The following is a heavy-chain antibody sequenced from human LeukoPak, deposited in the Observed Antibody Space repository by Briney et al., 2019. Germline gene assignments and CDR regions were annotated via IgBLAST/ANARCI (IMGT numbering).Heavy chain of an antibody. J-gene: IGHJ6*03. D-gene: IGHD1-26*01. CDR1: GFTFSASA. CDR3: TTPSGSYGDYYYYYMDV. V-gene: IGHV3-73*01. Sequence: SGGSLRLSCAASGFTFSASAVHWVRQASGKGLEWVGRIRSKAVTYATAYAASVKGRFTISRDDSKNTAYLQMNSLKIEDTAVYYCTTPSGSYGDYYYYYMDVWGKGTTVTVSS. CDR2: IRSKAVTYAT.